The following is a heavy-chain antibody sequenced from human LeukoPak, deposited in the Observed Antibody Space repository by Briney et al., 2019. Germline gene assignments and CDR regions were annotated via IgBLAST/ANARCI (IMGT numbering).Heavy chain of an antibody. J-gene: IGHJ4*02. D-gene: IGHD3-3*01. V-gene: IGHV3-20*04. CDR2: INWNGGST. CDR1: GFTFDDYG. CDR3: ARVGEEQGITIFGVVIEYYFDY. Sequence: PGGSLRLSCGASGFTFDDYGMSGVRQAPGKGLEWVSGINWNGGSTGYADSVKGRFTISRDNAKNSLYLQMNSLRAEDTALYYCARVGEEQGITIFGVVIEYYFDYWGQGTLVTVSS.